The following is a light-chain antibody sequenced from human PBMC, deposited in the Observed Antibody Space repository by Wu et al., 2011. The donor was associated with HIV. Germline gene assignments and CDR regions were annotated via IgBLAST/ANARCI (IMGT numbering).Light chain of an antibody. V-gene: IGKV3D-20*02. CDR3: QQSINWPLT. CDR2: LHL. CDR1: QSVTSNY. Sequence: GERATLSCRASQSVTSNYLAWYQQKPGHGSPGSSSMLHLTGPLASQPGFSGSGSGTDFTLAINRLEHEDFAVYYCQQSINWPLTFGQGTRLEIK. J-gene: IGKJ5*01.